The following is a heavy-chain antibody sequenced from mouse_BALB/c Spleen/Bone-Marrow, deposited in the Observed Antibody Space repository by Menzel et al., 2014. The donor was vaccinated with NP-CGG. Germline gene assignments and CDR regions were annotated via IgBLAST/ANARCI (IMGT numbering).Heavy chain of an antibody. CDR2: IRNKANGYTT. CDR3: ARDKGRVFFDY. J-gene: IGHJ2*01. Sequence: DVQLVESGGGLVQPGGSLRLSYATSGFTFTDYYMNWVRQPPGKALEWLGFIRNKANGYTTEYSASVKGRFTISRDNSQNILCLQMNTLRAEDSATYYCARDKGRVFFDYWGQGTTLTVSS. V-gene: IGHV7-3*02. CDR1: GFTFTDYY.